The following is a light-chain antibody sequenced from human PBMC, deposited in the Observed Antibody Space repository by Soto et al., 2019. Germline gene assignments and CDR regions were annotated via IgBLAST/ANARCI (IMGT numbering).Light chain of an antibody. CDR3: QQYGSSPPFT. Sequence: IVLTQSPGTLSLTPGERATLSCRASQSVSSSYLAWYQQKPGQAPRLLIYGASSRATGIPDRFSGSGSGTDFTLTISRLEPEDSAVYYCQQYGSSPPFTFGPGTRGDI. CDR1: QSVSSSY. V-gene: IGKV3-20*01. CDR2: GAS. J-gene: IGKJ3*01.